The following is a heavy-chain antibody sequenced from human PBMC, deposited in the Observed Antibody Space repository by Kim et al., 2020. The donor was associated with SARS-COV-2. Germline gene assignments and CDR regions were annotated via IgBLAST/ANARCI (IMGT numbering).Heavy chain of an antibody. CDR3: ARHSRAGDYYYYDLDV. J-gene: IGHJ6*02. Sequence: GGSLRLSCAASGFAVSTNYMSWVRQAPGKGLEWVSIIYGGVNTDYADSVKGRFTISRDNSKNTLYLQMNSLRADDTAIYYCARHSRAGDYYYYDLDVWGQGTTVTVSS. CDR2: IYGGVNT. CDR1: GFAVSTNY. V-gene: IGHV3-53*01. D-gene: IGHD7-27*01.